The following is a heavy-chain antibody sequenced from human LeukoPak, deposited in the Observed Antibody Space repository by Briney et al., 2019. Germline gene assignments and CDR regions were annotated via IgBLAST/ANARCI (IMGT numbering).Heavy chain of an antibody. CDR1: GYTFTGYY. CDR2: INPNSGGT. J-gene: IGHJ4*02. Sequence: AAVKVSRKASGYTFTGYYMHWVRQAPGQGLEWMGRINPNSGGTNYAQKFQGRVTMTRDTSISTAYMELSRLRSDDTAMYYCARAMVRGDSDYWGQGTLVTVSS. CDR3: ARAMVRGDSDY. V-gene: IGHV1-2*06. D-gene: IGHD3-10*01.